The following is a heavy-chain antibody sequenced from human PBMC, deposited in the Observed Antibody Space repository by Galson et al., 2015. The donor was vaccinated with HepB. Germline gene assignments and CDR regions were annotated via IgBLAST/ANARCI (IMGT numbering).Heavy chain of an antibody. J-gene: IGHJ4*02. CDR1: GFTFSRSP. D-gene: IGHD5/OR15-5a*01. CDR3: ARGPSVGHYFDY. CDR2: ISSQSDTI. V-gene: IGHV3-48*02. Sequence: SLRLSCAASGFTFSRSPMNWVRQTPGKGLEWVSWISSQSDTIYYTASVKGRFTVSRDNDDNSLYLQMNNLRDDDAAVSFCARGPSVGHYFDYWGQGTLVAVSS.